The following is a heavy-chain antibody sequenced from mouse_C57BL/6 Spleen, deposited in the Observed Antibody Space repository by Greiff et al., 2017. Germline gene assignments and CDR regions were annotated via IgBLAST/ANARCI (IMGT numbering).Heavy chain of an antibody. D-gene: IGHD1-1*01. CDR1: GFTFSDYG. V-gene: IGHV5-17*01. CDR3: ARPPITTVVAPFDY. Sequence: EVQVVESGGGLVKPGGSLKLSCAASGFTFSDYGMPWVRQAPEKGLEWVAYISSGGSTIYYAETVKGRFTISRDNAKNTLFLQMTSLRSEDTAMYYCARPPITTVVAPFDYWGQGTTLTVSS. J-gene: IGHJ2*01. CDR2: ISSGGSTI.